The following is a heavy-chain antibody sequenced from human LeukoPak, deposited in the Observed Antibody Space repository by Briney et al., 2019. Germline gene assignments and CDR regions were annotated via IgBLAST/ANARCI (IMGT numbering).Heavy chain of an antibody. CDR1: GYSFSSGYY. CDR2: MYHSGST. CDR3: ASLTGTTGSYYYYYYMDV. V-gene: IGHV4-38-2*02. D-gene: IGHD1-7*01. J-gene: IGHJ6*03. Sequence: SETLSLTCNVSGYSFSSGYYWGWIRQPPGKGLEWIGSMYHSGSTYYNPSLKSRVTISVDTSKNQFSLKLTSVTAADTAVYYCASLTGTTGSYYYYYYMDVWGKGTTVTVSS.